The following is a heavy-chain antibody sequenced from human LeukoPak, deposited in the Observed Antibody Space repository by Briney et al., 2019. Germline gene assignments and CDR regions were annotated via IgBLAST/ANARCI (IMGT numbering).Heavy chain of an antibody. Sequence: GRSLRLSCAASGFTFSSYGMHWVRQAPGKGLEWVAVIWYDGSNKYYADSVKGRFTISRDNSKNTLYLQMNSLRAEDTAVYYCARDRNYYDSSGSPDYWGQGTLVTVSS. CDR1: GFTFSSYG. D-gene: IGHD3-22*01. J-gene: IGHJ4*02. CDR3: ARDRNYYDSSGSPDY. V-gene: IGHV3-33*01. CDR2: IWYDGSNK.